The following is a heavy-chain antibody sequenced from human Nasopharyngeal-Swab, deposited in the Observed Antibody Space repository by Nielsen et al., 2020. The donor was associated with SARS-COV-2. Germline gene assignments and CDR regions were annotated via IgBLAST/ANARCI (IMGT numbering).Heavy chain of an antibody. CDR2: IYCSGST. V-gene: IGHV4-31*03. J-gene: IGHJ3*02. CDR3: ARDRGGFRAFDI. CDR1: GGSISSGGYY. D-gene: IGHD3-10*01. Sequence: SETLSLTCTVSGGSISSGGYYWSWIRQHPGKGLEWIGYIYCSGSTYYNPSLKSRVTISVDTSKNQFSLKLSSVTAADTAVYYCARDRGGFRAFDIWGQGTMVTVSS.